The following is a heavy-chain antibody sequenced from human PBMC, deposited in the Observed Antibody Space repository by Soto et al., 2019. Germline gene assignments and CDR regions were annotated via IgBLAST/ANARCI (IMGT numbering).Heavy chain of an antibody. D-gene: IGHD6-13*01. CDR1: GFTFSSYA. J-gene: IGHJ5*02. Sequence: TGGSLRLSCAASGFTFSSYAMSWVRQAPGKGLEWVSAISGSGGSTYYADSVKGRFTISRDNSKNTLYLQMNSLRAEDTAVYYCAGSSSWYPKRFDPWGQGTLVTVSS. CDR3: AGSSSWYPKRFDP. V-gene: IGHV3-23*01. CDR2: ISGSGGST.